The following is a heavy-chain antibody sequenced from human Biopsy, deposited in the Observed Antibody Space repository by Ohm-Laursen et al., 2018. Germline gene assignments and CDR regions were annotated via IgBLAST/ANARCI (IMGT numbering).Heavy chain of an antibody. CDR3: ARDRRTANYGMDV. CDR2: ISSDGTKE. CDR1: GFGVNTYG. V-gene: IGHV3-30*03. D-gene: IGHD5-18*01. J-gene: IGHJ6*02. Sequence: SSLRLSCAAPGFGVNTYGMHWVRQGPGKGLEWVSVISSDGTKELYADSVKGRFTISRDNSKDTLYLQMHSLRAEDTAFYYCARDRRTANYGMDVWGQGTTVTVSS.